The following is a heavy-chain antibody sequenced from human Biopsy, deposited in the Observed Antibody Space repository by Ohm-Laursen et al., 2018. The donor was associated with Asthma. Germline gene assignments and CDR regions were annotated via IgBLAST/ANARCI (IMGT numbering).Heavy chain of an antibody. D-gene: IGHD5-12*01. CDR2: LIPVLGTP. Sequence: GSSVKVSCKVSGDSFSNYAISWVRQAPVQGLEWMGGLIPVLGTPDHARMFEGRVTIAADESTSTAYMELSSLSPEDTAVYYCARGYSGSDRIVYYYSGLEVWGQGTTVPVSS. CDR3: ARGYSGSDRIVYYYSGLEV. V-gene: IGHV1-69*13. CDR1: GDSFSNYA. J-gene: IGHJ6*02.